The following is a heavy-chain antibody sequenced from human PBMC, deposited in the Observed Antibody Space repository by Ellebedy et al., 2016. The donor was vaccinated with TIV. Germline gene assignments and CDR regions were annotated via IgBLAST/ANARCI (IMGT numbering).Heavy chain of an antibody. Sequence: GESLKISCAVSGFNVSTNYMTWVRQAPGRGLEWVSILNSGGATDYADSVKGRFTSSRDNDKNSLLLQMDSLRAEDTAIYYCVRDRGEGGLPSFFDLWGQGALVTVSA. CDR2: LNSGGAT. V-gene: IGHV3-66*01. CDR3: VRDRGEGGLPSFFDL. D-gene: IGHD3-10*01. J-gene: IGHJ4*02. CDR1: GFNVSTNY.